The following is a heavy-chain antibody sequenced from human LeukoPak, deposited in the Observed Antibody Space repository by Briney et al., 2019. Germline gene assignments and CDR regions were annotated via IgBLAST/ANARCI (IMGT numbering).Heavy chain of an antibody. J-gene: IGHJ3*02. Sequence: QPGGSLRLSCAASGFTFSSYGMSWVRQAPGKGLEWVSVIYSGGSTYYADLVRGRFTISRDNYKNLLYLQMNNLRAEDTAVYYCARESYYDESSGPFGIWGQGTMVTVSS. CDR3: ARESYYDESSGPFGI. CDR2: IYSGGST. D-gene: IGHD3-22*01. CDR1: GFTFSSYG. V-gene: IGHV3-66*01.